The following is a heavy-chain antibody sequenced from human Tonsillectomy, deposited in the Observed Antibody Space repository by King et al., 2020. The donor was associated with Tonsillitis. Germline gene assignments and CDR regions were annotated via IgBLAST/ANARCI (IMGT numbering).Heavy chain of an antibody. CDR1: GFSFRSYS. CDR3: ARESVVDIVAMFGY. V-gene: IGHV3-48*04. J-gene: IGHJ4*02. D-gene: IGHD5-12*01. Sequence: VQLVESGGGLVQPGGSLRLSCAASGFSFRSYSMNWVRQAPGKGLEWVSYISSSSSSKYYADSVKGRFTISRDNAKYLLYLQMNSLRAEDTAVYYCARESVVDIVAMFGYWGQGTLVTVSS. CDR2: ISSSSSSK.